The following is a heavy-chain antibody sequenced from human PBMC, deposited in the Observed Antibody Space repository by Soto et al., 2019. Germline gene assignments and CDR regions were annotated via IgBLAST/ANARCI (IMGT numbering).Heavy chain of an antibody. CDR2: IIPIFGTA. CDR3: ARDCGGDCYYYYGMDV. Sequence: QVQLVQSGAEVKKPGSSVKVSCKASGGTFSSYAISWVRQAPGQGLEWMGGIIPIFGTANYAQKFQGRVTITXDEVTXXAYMELSSLRSEDTAVYYCARDCGGDCYYYYGMDVWGQGTTVTVSS. CDR1: GGTFSSYA. D-gene: IGHD2-21*02. V-gene: IGHV1-69*05. J-gene: IGHJ6*02.